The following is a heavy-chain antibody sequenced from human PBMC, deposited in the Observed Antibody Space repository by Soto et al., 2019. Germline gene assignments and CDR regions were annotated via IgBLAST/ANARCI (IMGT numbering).Heavy chain of an antibody. V-gene: IGHV1-18*01. CDR2: ISAYNGKR. D-gene: IGHD2-21*01. CDR1: GYDFTSYG. Sequence: QGQLLQSGDEVKKPGASVRVSCRASGYDFTSYGISWLRQAHGQGLEWVSWISAYNGKRDTAQKFQGRVTMTLDTSTDTAHMELGDLTSAETAVYYCASGRIVASIHDAFEIWGQGTMVAVSS. CDR3: ASGRIVASIHDAFEI. J-gene: IGHJ3*02.